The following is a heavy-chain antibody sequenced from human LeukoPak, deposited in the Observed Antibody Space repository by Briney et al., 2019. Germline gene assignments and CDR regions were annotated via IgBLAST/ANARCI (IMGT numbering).Heavy chain of an antibody. J-gene: IGHJ4*02. D-gene: IGHD5-12*01. V-gene: IGHV1-2*02. Sequence: ASVKVSCKASGYTFTGYYMHWVRQAPGQGLEWMGWINPNSGGTNYAQKFQGRVTMTRDTSISAAYMELSRLRSDDTAVYYCARAQLGGWVANTRPPHYWGQGTLVTVSS. CDR3: ARAQLGGWVANTRPPHY. CDR2: INPNSGGT. CDR1: GYTFTGYY.